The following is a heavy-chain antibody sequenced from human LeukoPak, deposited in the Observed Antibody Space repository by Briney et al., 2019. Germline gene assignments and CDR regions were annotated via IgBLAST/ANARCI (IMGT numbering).Heavy chain of an antibody. CDR2: ISYHGSNK. J-gene: IGHJ5*02. V-gene: IGHV3-30*18. CDR1: GFTFSSYG. CDR3: GKYSDYGDYLDWFDP. Sequence: GGSLRLSCAASGFTFSSYGMHWVRQAPGKGLEWVAVISYHGSNKYYADSVKGRFTISRDNSKNTLYLQMNRLRAEDTAVYYCGKYSDYGDYLDWFDPWGHGTLVTVSS. D-gene: IGHD4-17*01.